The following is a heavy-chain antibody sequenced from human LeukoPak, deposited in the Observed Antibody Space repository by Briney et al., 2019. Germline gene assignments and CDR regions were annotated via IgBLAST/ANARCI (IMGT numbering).Heavy chain of an antibody. V-gene: IGHV3-66*01. CDR2: MYIDGNT. Sequence: GGSLRLSCAASGFTVSSNYMRWVRQAPGRGLEWVSVMYIDGNTHYAESVKGRFTISRDNSKNTLFLQLSSLRAEDTAVYYCTRAQAFDYWGQGTLVTVSS. J-gene: IGHJ4*02. CDR1: GFTVSSNY. CDR3: TRAQAFDY.